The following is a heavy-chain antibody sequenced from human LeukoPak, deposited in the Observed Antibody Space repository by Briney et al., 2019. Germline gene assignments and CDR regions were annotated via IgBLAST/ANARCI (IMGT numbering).Heavy chain of an antibody. CDR1: GYTFTTYG. V-gene: IGHV1-18*01. CDR2: ISVYNGNT. Sequence: GAPVKVSFKASGYTFTTYGISWVRQAPGQGREWLGRISVYNGNTNYAQKLQGRVTMTTDTSTSTAYMELRSLRSDDTAVYYCARMILLLGDVLTVPPRGFDYWGQGTLVTVSS. CDR3: ARMILLLGDVLTVPPRGFDY. D-gene: IGHD3-9*01. J-gene: IGHJ4*02.